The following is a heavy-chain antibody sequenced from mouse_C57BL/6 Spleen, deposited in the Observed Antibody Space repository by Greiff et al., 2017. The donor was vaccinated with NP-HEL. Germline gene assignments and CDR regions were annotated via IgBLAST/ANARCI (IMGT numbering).Heavy chain of an antibody. V-gene: IGHV1-76*01. D-gene: IGHD2-3*01. CDR3: ARGIYDGYLYAMDY. Sequence: VKLMESGAELVWPGASVKLSCKASGYTFTDYYINWVKQRPGQGLEWIARIYPGSGNTYYNEKFKGKATLTAEKSSSTAYMQLSSLTSEDSAVHFCARGIYDGYLYAMDYWGQGTSVTVSS. CDR2: IYPGSGNT. CDR1: GYTFTDYY. J-gene: IGHJ4*01.